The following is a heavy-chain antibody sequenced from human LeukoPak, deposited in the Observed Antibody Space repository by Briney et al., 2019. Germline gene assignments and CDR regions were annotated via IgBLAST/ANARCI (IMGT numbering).Heavy chain of an antibody. CDR2: ISGFGAST. D-gene: IGHD1-26*01. V-gene: IGHV3-23*01. CDR1: GFTFRNYA. CDR3: AKGVNSYGGSYSPFDY. Sequence: PGGSLRLSCVASGFTFRNYAMTWVRQTPGKGLQWVSYISGFGASTFYADSVKGRFTISRDNSKSTLYLQMNSLRAEDTALYYCAKGVNSYGGSYSPFDYWGQGTLVTVSS. J-gene: IGHJ4*02.